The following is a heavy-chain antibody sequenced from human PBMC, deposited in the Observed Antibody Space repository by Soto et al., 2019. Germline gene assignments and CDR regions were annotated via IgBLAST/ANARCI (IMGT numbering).Heavy chain of an antibody. CDR2: IIPIFGTP. CDR1: GGTFNTYG. Sequence: QVQLVQSGAEVKKPGSSVKVSCKASGGTFNTYGFSWLRQAPGQGLEWMGVIIPIFGTPKYAQKFQGRVTITADESTSTVYVDLTSLRSEATAMYYWARDNYDFYWFAPWAQGTLVTVSS. CDR3: ARDNYDFYWFAP. D-gene: IGHD3-3*01. V-gene: IGHV1-69*01. J-gene: IGHJ5*02.